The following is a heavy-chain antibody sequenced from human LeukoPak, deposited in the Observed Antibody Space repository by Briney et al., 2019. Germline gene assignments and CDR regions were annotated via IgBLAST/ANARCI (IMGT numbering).Heavy chain of an antibody. J-gene: IGHJ4*02. CDR2: IYYSGST. Sequence: SETLSLTCAVSGGSISSGGYSWSWIRQPPGKGLEWIGYIYYSGSTNYNPSLKSRVTISVDTSKNQFSLKLSSVTAADTAVYYCAGREIREAPDYWGQGTLVTVSS. D-gene: IGHD5-24*01. CDR1: GGSISSGGYS. V-gene: IGHV4-61*08. CDR3: AGREIREAPDY.